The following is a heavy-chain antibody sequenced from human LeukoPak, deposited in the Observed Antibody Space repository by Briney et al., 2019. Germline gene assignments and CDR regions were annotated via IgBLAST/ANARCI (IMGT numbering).Heavy chain of an antibody. CDR3: ARGGGSTPFDYYYGMDV. V-gene: IGHV4-61*02. J-gene: IGHJ6*02. CDR2: IYTSGST. D-gene: IGHD2-2*01. CDR1: GGSISSGSYY. Sequence: SQTLSLTCTVSGGSISSGSYYWGWIRQPAGKGLERIGRIYTSGSTNYNPSLKSRVTISVDTSKNQFSLKLSSVTAADTAVYYCARGGGSTPFDYYYGMDVWGQGTTVTVSS.